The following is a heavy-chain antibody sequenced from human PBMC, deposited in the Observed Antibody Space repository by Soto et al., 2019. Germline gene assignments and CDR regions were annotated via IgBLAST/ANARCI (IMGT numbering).Heavy chain of an antibody. J-gene: IGHJ4*02. Sequence: GGSLRLSCAASGFTFSSYAMSWVRQAPGKGLEWVSAISGSGGSTYYADSVKGRFTISRDSSKNTLYLQMNSLRAEDTAVYYCAKDRDTRYFDWLSGGFDYWGQGTLVTVSS. V-gene: IGHV3-23*01. CDR2: ISGSGGST. CDR1: GFTFSSYA. D-gene: IGHD3-9*01. CDR3: AKDRDTRYFDWLSGGFDY.